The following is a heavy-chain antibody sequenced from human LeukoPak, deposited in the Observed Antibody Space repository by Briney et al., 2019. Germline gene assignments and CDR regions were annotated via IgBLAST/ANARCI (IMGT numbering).Heavy chain of an antibody. CDR1: GGSFSGYY. D-gene: IGHD3-3*01. J-gene: IGHJ2*01. Sequence: SETLSLTCAVYGGSFSGYYWSWIRQPPGKGLEWIGEINHSGSTNYNPSLKSRVTISVDTSKNQFSLKLSSVTAADTAVYYCARSITIFGVVRYFDLWGRGTLVTVSS. V-gene: IGHV4-34*01. CDR3: ARSITIFGVVRYFDL. CDR2: INHSGST.